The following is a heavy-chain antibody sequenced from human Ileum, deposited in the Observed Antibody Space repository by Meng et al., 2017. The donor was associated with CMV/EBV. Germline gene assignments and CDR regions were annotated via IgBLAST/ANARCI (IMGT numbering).Heavy chain of an antibody. CDR3: VHKAYSFPSNWFDP. CDR2: IYWDDDK. J-gene: IGHJ5*02. V-gene: IGHV2-5*02. D-gene: IGHD2-15*01. Sequence: QITLKESGPTLVKPTQTLTLTCTFSGFSLSTSGLGVGWIRQPPGRAPEWLALIYWDDDKRYSPSLKDRLTVTRATSRNQAILTMTDMDPLDTATYYCVHKAYSFPSNWFDPWGPGILVTVSS. CDR1: GFSLSTSGLG.